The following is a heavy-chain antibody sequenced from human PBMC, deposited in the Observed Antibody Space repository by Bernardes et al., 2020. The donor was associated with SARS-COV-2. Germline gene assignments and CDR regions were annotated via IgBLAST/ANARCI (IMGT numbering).Heavy chain of an antibody. D-gene: IGHD5-18*01. J-gene: IGHJ5*02. Sequence: SETLSLTCAVYGGSFSGYYWSWIRQPPGKGLEWIGEINHSGSTNYNPSLKSRVTISVDTSKNQFSLKLSSVTAADTAVYYCASWISMGIQLWEGFDPWGQGTLVTVSS. V-gene: IGHV4-34*01. CDR2: INHSGST. CDR1: GGSFSGYY. CDR3: ASWISMGIQLWEGFDP.